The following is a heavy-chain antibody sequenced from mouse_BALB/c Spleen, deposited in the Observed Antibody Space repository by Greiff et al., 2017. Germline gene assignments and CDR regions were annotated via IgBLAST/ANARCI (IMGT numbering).Heavy chain of an antibody. CDR1: GYTFTSYW. V-gene: IGHV1-7*01. J-gene: IGHJ3*01. Sequence: QVQLKESGAELAKPGASVKMSCTASGYTFTSYWMHWVKQRPGQGLEWIGYINPSTGYTEYNQKFKDKATLTADKSSSTAYMQLSSLTSEDSAVYYCARSGSSYGWFAYWGQGTLVTVSA. D-gene: IGHD1-1*01. CDR3: ARSGSSYGWFAY. CDR2: INPSTGYT.